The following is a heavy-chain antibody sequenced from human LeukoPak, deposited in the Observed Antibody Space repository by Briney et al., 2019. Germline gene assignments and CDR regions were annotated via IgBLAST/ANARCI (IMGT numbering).Heavy chain of an antibody. V-gene: IGHV3-13*01. D-gene: IGHD6-19*01. CDR1: GFTFSSYD. CDR3: ARGTSSGWFSDAFDI. Sequence: PGGSLRLSCAASGFTFSSYDMHWVRQATGKGLEWVSAIGTAGDTYYPGSVKGRFTISRENAKNSLYLQMNRLRAGDTAVYYCARGTSSGWFSDAFDIWGQGTMVTVSS. CDR2: IGTAGDT. J-gene: IGHJ3*02.